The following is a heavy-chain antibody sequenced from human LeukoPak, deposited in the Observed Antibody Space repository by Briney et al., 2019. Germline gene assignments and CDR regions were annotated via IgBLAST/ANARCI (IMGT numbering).Heavy chain of an antibody. V-gene: IGHV3-23*01. CDR3: AKMPETPHSDYYYYYYMDV. CDR1: GFTFSSYA. CDR2: ISGSGGST. Sequence: PGGSLRLSCAASGFTFSSYAMSWVRQAPGKGLEWVSAISGSGGSTNYADSVKGRFTISRDNSKNTLYLQMNSLRAEDTAVYYCAKMPETPHSDYYYYYYMDVWGKGTTVTVSS. J-gene: IGHJ6*03. D-gene: IGHD1-14*01.